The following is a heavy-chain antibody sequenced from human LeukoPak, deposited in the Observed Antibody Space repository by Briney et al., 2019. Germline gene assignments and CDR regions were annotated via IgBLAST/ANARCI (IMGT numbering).Heavy chain of an antibody. CDR3: ARDLGGYSYGYAGY. CDR1: GYTFTGYY. V-gene: IGHV1-2*02. CDR2: INPNSGGT. D-gene: IGHD5-18*01. Sequence: GASVTVSCKASGYTFTGYYMHWVRQAPGQGLEWMGWINPNSGGTNYAQKFQGRVTMTRDTSISTAYMELSRLRSDDTAVYYCARDLGGYSYGYAGYWGQGTLVTVSS. J-gene: IGHJ4*02.